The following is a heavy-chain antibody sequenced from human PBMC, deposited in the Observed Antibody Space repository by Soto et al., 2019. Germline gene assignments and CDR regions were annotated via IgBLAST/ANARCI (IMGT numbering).Heavy chain of an antibody. D-gene: IGHD6-13*01. Sequence: QVQLVESGGGVVQPGKSLRLSCATSGFIFSYYGIHWVRQAPGKGLEWVAVMWYDGSNEYYADSVKGRFTISRDNSKNTLYLQMNSRRVEDTAVYYCARAGGSSWYSWFGPWGQGTLVTVSS. CDR1: GFIFSYYG. CDR2: MWYDGSNE. J-gene: IGHJ5*02. V-gene: IGHV3-33*01. CDR3: ARAGGSSWYSWFGP.